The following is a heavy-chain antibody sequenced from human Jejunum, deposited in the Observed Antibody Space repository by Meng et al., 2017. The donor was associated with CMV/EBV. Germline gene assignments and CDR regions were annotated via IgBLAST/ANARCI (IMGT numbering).Heavy chain of an antibody. D-gene: IGHD4/OR15-4a*01. CDR2: IYYSGTT. J-gene: IGHJ6*02. V-gene: IGHV4-59*01. Sequence: GYISGYYWSWIRQPPGKGLEWIGYIYYSGTTNYNPSLRRRVAISVDTSKNQLSLKLSSLTAADTAVYYCARDGAYLPNFPTGMDVWGQGTSVTV. CDR1: GYISGYY. CDR3: ARDGAYLPNFPTGMDV.